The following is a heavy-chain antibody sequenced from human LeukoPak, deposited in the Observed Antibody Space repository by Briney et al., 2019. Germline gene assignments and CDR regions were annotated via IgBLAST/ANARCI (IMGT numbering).Heavy chain of an antibody. D-gene: IGHD3-22*01. CDR3: ARAGSSGYYSDY. J-gene: IGHJ4*02. CDR2: ISAYNGNT. Sequence: WASVKVSCKAPGYTFTSYGISWVRQAPGQGLEWMGWISAYNGNTNYAQNLRGRVTMTTDTSTSTAYMELRSLRSDDTAVYYCARAGSSGYYSDYWGQGTLVTVSS. CDR1: GYTFTSYG. V-gene: IGHV1-18*01.